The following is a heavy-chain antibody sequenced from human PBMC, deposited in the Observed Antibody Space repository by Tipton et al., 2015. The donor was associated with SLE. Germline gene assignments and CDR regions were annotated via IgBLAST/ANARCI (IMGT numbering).Heavy chain of an antibody. CDR1: GYIFTDYQ. J-gene: IGHJ4*02. CDR3: ARDPPERIRTAENY. D-gene: IGHD2-15*01. CDR2: INTHGGVA. Sequence: QVQLVQSGPEVKKPGASVKVSCKASGYIFTDYQIHWVRQAPGQGPEWMGQINTHGGVAKYAEKFQGRVTMTRDSSMSTAYMELSRLGSDDTAMYYCARDPPERIRTAENYWGQGTLVSVSS. V-gene: IGHV1-2*06.